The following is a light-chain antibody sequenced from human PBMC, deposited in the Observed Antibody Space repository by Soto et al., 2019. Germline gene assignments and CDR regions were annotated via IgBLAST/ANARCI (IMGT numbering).Light chain of an antibody. CDR3: QYYESSLSGVV. CDR2: GNS. CDR1: SSNIGAGYD. J-gene: IGLJ2*01. V-gene: IGLV1-40*01. Sequence: QSVLTQPPSLSGAPGQRVIISCTGSSSNIGAGYDVHWYQQLPGTAPKLLIYGNSNRTSGVHDRFYGSKSGTSASLAITGLQAEDEADYYCQYYESSLSGVVFGGGTKLTVL.